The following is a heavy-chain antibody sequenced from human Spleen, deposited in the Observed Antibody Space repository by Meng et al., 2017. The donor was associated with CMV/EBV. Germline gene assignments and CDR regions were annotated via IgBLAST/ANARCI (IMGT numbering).Heavy chain of an antibody. D-gene: IGHD2-15*01. Sequence: GESLKISWAPSRFTFSVYYMSWIPQVPGKGLEWIAYISSGGSILYYADSVKGRFTISRDNAKSSLYLQMNSLRVEDTAVYYCANNGGLAGRLLYYWGQGTRVTVSS. CDR1: RFTFSVYY. J-gene: IGHJ4*02. CDR3: ANNGGLAGRLLYY. V-gene: IGHV3-11*04. CDR2: ISSGGSIL.